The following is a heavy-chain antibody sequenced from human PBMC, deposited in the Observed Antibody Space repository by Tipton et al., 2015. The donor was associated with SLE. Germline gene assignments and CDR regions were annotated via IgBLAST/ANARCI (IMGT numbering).Heavy chain of an antibody. Sequence: SLRLSCAASGFTFSSYSMNWVRQAPGKGLEWVSYISSRSSTIYYADSVKGRFTISRDNAKNSLYLEMNSLRAEDTAVYYCATVERGYTSSWLEGSYYGVDVWGQGTTVTVSS. CDR1: GFTFSSYS. CDR3: ATVERGYTSSWLEGSYYGVDV. J-gene: IGHJ6*02. CDR2: ISSRSSTI. D-gene: IGHD6-13*01. V-gene: IGHV3-48*01.